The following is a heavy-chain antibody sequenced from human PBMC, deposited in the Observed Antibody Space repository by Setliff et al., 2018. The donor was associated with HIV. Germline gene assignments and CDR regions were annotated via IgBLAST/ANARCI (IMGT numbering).Heavy chain of an antibody. D-gene: IGHD3-9*01. CDR2: IGAVGTPT. V-gene: IGHV3-23*01. Sequence: GGSLRLSCAASGFTFSTYAMGWVRQAAGKGLEWVSTIGAVGTPTHYAESVKGRFTISKDNSKDTLYLQMSSLRAEDTAVYYCVRDRDWAFDYWGQGILVTVSS. CDR3: VRDRDWAFDY. CDR1: GFTFSTYA. J-gene: IGHJ4*02.